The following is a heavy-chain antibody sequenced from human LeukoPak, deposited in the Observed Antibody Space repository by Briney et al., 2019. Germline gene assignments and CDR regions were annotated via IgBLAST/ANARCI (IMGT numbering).Heavy chain of an antibody. D-gene: IGHD5-18*01. CDR2: ISGSGGST. Sequence: AGGSLRLSCAASGFTFSSYGMHWVRQAPGKGLEWVSAISGSGGSTYYADSVKGRFTISRDNSKNTLYLQMNSLRAEDTAVYYCAKSAIQLWLPSFSYYFDYWGQGTLVTVSS. V-gene: IGHV3-23*01. CDR1: GFTFSSYG. J-gene: IGHJ4*02. CDR3: AKSAIQLWLPSFSYYFDY.